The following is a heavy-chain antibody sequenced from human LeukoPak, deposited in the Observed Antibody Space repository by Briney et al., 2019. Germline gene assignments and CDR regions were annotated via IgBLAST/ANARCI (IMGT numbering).Heavy chain of an antibody. J-gene: IGHJ4*02. CDR1: GGTFSSYA. D-gene: IGHD6-19*01. CDR3: ASSIAVAGIDY. Sequence: SVKVSCKASGGTFSSYAISWVRQAPGQGLEWMGRIIPILGIANYAQKFQGRVTITADKSTSTAYMELSSLRSEDTAVYYCASSIAVAGIDYWGQGTLVTVSS. CDR2: IIPILGIA. V-gene: IGHV1-69*04.